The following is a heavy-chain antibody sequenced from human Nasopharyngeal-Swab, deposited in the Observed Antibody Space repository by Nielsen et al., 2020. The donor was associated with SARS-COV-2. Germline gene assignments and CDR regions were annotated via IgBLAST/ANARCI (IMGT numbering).Heavy chain of an antibody. CDR3: AKDDRRSQWLVDHYYGMDV. V-gene: IGHV3-23*01. D-gene: IGHD6-19*01. J-gene: IGHJ6*02. CDR1: GFTFSSYA. CDR2: ISGSGGST. Sequence: GESLKISCAASGFTFSSYAVSWVRQAPGKGLEWVSAISGSGGSTYYADSVKGRFTISRDNSKNTLYLQMNSLRAEDTAVYYCAKDDRRSQWLVDHYYGMDVWGQGTTVTVSS.